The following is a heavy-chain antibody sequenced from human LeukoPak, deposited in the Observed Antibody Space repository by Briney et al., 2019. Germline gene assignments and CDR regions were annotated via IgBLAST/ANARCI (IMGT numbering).Heavy chain of an antibody. D-gene: IGHD3-10*01. Sequence: GASVKVSCKASGYTFTGYYMHWVRQAPGQGLEWMGWINPNSGGTNYAQKFQGRVTMTRDTSVSTASMELSSLRSEDTAVYYCARGLPRSPLTQYGSETDAFDIWGQGTMVTVSS. CDR2: INPNSGGT. CDR1: GYTFTGYY. V-gene: IGHV1-2*02. CDR3: ARGLPRSPLTQYGSETDAFDI. J-gene: IGHJ3*02.